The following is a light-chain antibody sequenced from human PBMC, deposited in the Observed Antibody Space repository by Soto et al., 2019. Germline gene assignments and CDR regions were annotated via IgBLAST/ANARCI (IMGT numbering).Light chain of an antibody. CDR2: EVS. V-gene: IGLV2-8*01. Sequence: QSALTQPPSASGSPGQSVTISCTGTSSDVGGYYYVSWYQQHPGKAPKLMIYEVSKRPSGVPDRFSGSKSGNTTSLTVSGLQAEDEADYYCSSNAGNNNHVFGSGTKVTVL. CDR1: SSDVGGYYY. CDR3: SSNAGNNNHV. J-gene: IGLJ1*01.